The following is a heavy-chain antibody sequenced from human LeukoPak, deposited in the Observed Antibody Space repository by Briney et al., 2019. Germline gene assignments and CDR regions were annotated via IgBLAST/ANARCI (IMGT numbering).Heavy chain of an antibody. J-gene: IGHJ4*02. D-gene: IGHD3-10*01. CDR3: ARVGNYGSGSYYWVDS. CDR1: GFTFDDYG. CDR2: IIWNGGST. V-gene: IGHV3-20*04. Sequence: PGGSLRLPCAASGFTFDDYGMSWVRQAPGKGLEWVSGIIWNGGSTGYADSVKGRFTISRDNAKNSLYLQMNNLRAEDTALYYCARVGNYGSGSYYWVDSWGQGTLVTVSS.